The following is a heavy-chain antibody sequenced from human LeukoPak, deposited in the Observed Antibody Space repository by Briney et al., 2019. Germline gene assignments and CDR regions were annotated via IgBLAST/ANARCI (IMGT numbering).Heavy chain of an antibody. Sequence: GSLRLSCAASGFTFSSYGMHWVRQAPGKGLEWVAFIWYDGSNKYYADSVKGRFTISRDNSKNTLYLQMNSLRAEDTAVYYCARAPEYYYMDVWGKGTTVTVSS. CDR3: ARAPEYYYMDV. J-gene: IGHJ6*03. CDR1: GFTFSSYG. CDR2: IWYDGSNK. V-gene: IGHV3-30*02.